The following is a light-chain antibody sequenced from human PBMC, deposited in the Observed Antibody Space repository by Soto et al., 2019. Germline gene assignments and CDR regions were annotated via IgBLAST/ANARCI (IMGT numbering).Light chain of an antibody. Sequence: QSALTQPASVSGSPGQSIAISCTGTSSDGGSYKYVSWYRQYPGKAPKLLIYEVNNRPSGVSNRFSGSKSGNTASLTISGLQVDDEGDYYCSTNVSRTSLRVFGGGTKVTVL. CDR2: EVN. CDR3: STNVSRTSLRV. CDR1: SSDGGSYKY. J-gene: IGLJ2*01. V-gene: IGLV2-14*01.